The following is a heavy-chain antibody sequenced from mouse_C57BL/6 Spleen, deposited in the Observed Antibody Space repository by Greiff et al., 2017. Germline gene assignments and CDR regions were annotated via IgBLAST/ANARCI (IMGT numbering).Heavy chain of an antibody. V-gene: IGHV1-52*01. CDR1: GYTFTSYW. J-gene: IGHJ2*01. D-gene: IGHD2-1*01. CDR2: IDPSDSET. CDR3: ARRYYGNYSYYFDY. Sequence: QVQLQQPGAELVRPGSSVKLSCKASGYTFTSYWMHWVKQRPIQGLEWIGNIDPSDSETHYNQKFKDKATLTVDKSSSTAYMQLSSLTSEDSAVYYCARRYYGNYSYYFDYWGQGTTLTVSS.